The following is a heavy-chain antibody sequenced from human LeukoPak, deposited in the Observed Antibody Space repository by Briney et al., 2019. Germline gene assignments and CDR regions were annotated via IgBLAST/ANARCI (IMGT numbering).Heavy chain of an antibody. CDR1: GFTFNSYA. CDR3: DI. Sequence: GGSLRLSCAASGFTFNSYAMSWVRQAPGKGLEWVSAISGSGASTYYADSAKGRFTIYSLRAEDTAAHYCAKGVYSGSYRDAFDIWGQGTMVTVSS. V-gene: IGHV3-23*01. D-gene: IGHD1-26*01. CDR2: ISGSGAST. J-gene: IGHJ3*02.